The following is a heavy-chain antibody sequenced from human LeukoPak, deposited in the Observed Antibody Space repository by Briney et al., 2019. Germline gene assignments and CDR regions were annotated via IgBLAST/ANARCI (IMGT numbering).Heavy chain of an antibody. CDR1: GFTFSSYG. CDR2: ISYDGSNK. D-gene: IGHD6-19*01. J-gene: IGHJ4*02. CDR3: ANSAVADQYYFDY. V-gene: IGHV3-30*18. Sequence: GRSLRLSCAASGFTFSSYGMHWVRQAPGKGLEWVAVISYDGSNKYYADSVKGRFTISRDNSKNTLYLQMNSLRAEDTAVYYCANSAVADQYYFDYWGQGTLVTVSS.